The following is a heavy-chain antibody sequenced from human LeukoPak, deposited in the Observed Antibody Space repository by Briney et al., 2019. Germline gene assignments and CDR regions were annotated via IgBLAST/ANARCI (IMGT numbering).Heavy chain of an antibody. CDR1: GFTFSSYE. D-gene: IGHD3-16*02. CDR2: ISSSGSTI. J-gene: IGHJ4*02. CDR3: ARDFNVFVWGSYRSFLDY. Sequence: GGSLRLSCAASGFTFSSYEMNWVRQAPGKGLEWVSYISSSGSTIYYADSVKGRFTISRDNAKNLLYLQMNSLRAEDTAVYYCARDFNVFVWGSYRSFLDYWGQGTLVTVSS. V-gene: IGHV3-48*03.